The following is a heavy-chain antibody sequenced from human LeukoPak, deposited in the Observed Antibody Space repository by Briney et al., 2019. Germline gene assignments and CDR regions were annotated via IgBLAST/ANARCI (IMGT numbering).Heavy chain of an antibody. V-gene: IGHV4-39*07. J-gene: IGHJ4*02. CDR2: IYYSGST. CDR3: ARDCSGGSCYGRKFDY. Sequence: PSETLSLTCTVSGGSISSSSYYWGWIRQPPGKGLEWIGSIYYSGSTYYNPSLKSRVTISVDTSKNQFSLKLSSVTAADTAVYYCARDCSGGSCYGRKFDYWGQGTLVTVSS. CDR1: GGSISSSSYY. D-gene: IGHD2-15*01.